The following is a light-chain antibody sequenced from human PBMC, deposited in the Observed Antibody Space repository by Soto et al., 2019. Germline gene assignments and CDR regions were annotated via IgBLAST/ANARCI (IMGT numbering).Light chain of an antibody. J-gene: IGLJ7*01. CDR3: QSYDSSNHAV. CDR1: SGSIASNY. CDR2: EDN. Sequence: NFMLTQPHSVSESPGKTVTISCTGSSGSIASNYVQWYQQRPGSAPTTVIYEDNQRPSGVPDRFSGSIDSSSNSASLTISGLKTEDEADYYCQSYDSSNHAVFGGGTQLTVF. V-gene: IGLV6-57*02.